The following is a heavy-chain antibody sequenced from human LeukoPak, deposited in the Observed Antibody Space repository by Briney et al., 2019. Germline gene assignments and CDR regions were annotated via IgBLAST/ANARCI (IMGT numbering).Heavy chain of an antibody. CDR2: ISGSGGST. CDR3: AKGKPKSSIAARPNYYYYGMDV. CDR1: GFTFNSYA. D-gene: IGHD6-6*01. J-gene: IGHJ6*02. Sequence: GGSLRLSCAASGFTFNSYAMSWVRQAPGKGLEWVSAISGSGGSTYYADSVKGRFTISRDNSKNTLYLQMNSLRAEDTAVYYCAKGKPKSSIAARPNYYYYGMDVWGQGTTVTVSS. V-gene: IGHV3-23*01.